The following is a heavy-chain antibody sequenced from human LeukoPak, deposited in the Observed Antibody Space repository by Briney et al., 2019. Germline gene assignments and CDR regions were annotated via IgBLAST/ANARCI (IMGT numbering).Heavy chain of an antibody. V-gene: IGHV3-30*02. Sequence: AGSLRLSCAASGFTFSSYAMHWVRQAPGKGLEWVAFIHYDGSNNYYADSVKGRFTISRDNSKNTLYLQMNTLRADDTAVYYCAKDHGSSDWYYFDYWGQGTLVTVSS. CDR3: AKDHGSSDWYYFDY. D-gene: IGHD6-13*01. CDR1: GFTFSSYA. J-gene: IGHJ4*02. CDR2: IHYDGSNN.